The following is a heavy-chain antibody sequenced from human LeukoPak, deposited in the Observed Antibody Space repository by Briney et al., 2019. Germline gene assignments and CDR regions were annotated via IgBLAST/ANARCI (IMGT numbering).Heavy chain of an antibody. D-gene: IGHD4-23*01. V-gene: IGHV4-30-2*01. J-gene: IGHJ1*01. CDR2: IYHSGST. CDR1: GGSVSSGSYY. CDR3: ARDYGGEYFQH. Sequence: SETLSLTCTVSGGSVSSGSYYWSWIRQPPGKGLEWIGYIYHSGSTYYNPSLKSRVTISVDRSKNQFSLKLSSVTAADTAVYYCARDYGGEYFQHWGQGTLVTVSS.